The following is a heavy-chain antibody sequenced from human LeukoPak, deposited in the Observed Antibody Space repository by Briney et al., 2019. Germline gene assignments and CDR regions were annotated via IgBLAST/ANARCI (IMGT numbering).Heavy chain of an antibody. J-gene: IGHJ5*02. Sequence: PGGSLRLSCAASGFTFSSYAMTWVRQAPGKGLEWVSTISGGGSTTYYADSVKGRFTISRDNSKNTLHLQMNSLRAEDTAVYYCAKGRNYYDSSVYYLWGQGTLVTVSS. CDR2: ISGGGSTT. CDR1: GFTFSSYA. CDR3: AKGRNYYDSSVYYL. D-gene: IGHD3-22*01. V-gene: IGHV3-23*01.